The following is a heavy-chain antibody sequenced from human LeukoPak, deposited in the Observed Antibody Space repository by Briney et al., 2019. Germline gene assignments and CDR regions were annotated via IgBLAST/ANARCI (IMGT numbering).Heavy chain of an antibody. CDR1: GFTFSSYA. CDR2: ISGSGGST. Sequence: GGSLRLSCAASGFTFSSYAMSWVRQAPGKGLEWVSAISGSGGSTYYAGSVKGRFTISRDNSKNTLYLQMNSLRAEDTAVYHCAKDLRYCSSTSCYTDYFDYWGQGTLVTVSS. CDR3: AKDLRYCSSTSCYTDYFDY. D-gene: IGHD2-2*01. J-gene: IGHJ4*02. V-gene: IGHV3-23*01.